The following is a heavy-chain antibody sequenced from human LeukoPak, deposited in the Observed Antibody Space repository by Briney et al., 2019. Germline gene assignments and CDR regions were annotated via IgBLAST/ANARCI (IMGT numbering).Heavy chain of an antibody. V-gene: IGHV3-7*01. CDR1: GFTFSSYW. CDR2: INQDGSEK. J-gene: IGHJ4*02. D-gene: IGHD3-3*01. CDR3: AKDLAKELLYRRGKYYFDY. Sequence: GGSLRLSCAASGFTFSSYWMSWVRQAPGKGLEWVANINQDGSEKFYVDSVKGRFTISRDNAKNSLYLQMNSLRAEDTAVYYCAKDLAKELLYRRGKYYFDYWGQGILVTVPS.